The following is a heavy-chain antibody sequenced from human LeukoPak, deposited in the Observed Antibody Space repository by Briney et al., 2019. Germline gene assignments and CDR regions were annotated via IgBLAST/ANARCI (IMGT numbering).Heavy chain of an antibody. CDR3: ARVSLTYSSGWWGAYFDY. CDR2: ISSSSSTI. CDR1: GFTFSSYS. J-gene: IGHJ4*02. Sequence: PGGSLRLSCAASGFTFSSYSMNWVRQAPGKGLEWVSYISSSSSTIYYADSVKGRFTISRDNAKNSLYLQMNSLRAEDTAVYYCARVSLTYSSGWWGAYFDYWGQGTLVTVSS. V-gene: IGHV3-48*01. D-gene: IGHD6-19*01.